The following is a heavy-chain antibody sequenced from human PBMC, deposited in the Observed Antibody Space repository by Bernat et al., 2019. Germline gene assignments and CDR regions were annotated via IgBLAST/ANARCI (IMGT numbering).Heavy chain of an antibody. D-gene: IGHD4-11*01. J-gene: IGHJ5*02. V-gene: IGHV1-3*01. CDR2: INAGNGNT. Sequence: QVQFVQSGAEVKKPGASVKFCCKASGYTFSSYAMHWVRQAPGQTLEWMGWINAGNGNTRYSQKLQDRVTITRDTYASTAYVELSRLRSEDTDVDYCAREGGNYVASGIIEHWFDPWGQGTLVTVSS. CDR1: GYTFSSYA. CDR3: AREGGNYVASGIIEHWFDP.